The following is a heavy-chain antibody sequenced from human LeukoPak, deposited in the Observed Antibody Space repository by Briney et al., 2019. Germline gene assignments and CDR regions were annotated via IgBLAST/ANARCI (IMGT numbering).Heavy chain of an antibody. D-gene: IGHD3-3*01. Sequence: ASVTVSCKASGYTFSSYGITWVRQAPGQGLEWMGWISAHNGNTNYAQNLQGRVTMTTDTSTSTAYMELTSLRSDDTAVYYCARGHSAIFGVVTSDYWGQGTLVTVSS. CDR1: GYTFSSYG. J-gene: IGHJ4*02. V-gene: IGHV1-18*01. CDR3: ARGHSAIFGVVTSDY. CDR2: ISAHNGNT.